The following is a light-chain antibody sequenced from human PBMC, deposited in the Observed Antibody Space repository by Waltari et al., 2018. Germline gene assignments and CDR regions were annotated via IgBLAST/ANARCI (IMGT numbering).Light chain of an antibody. CDR2: DAS. CDR3: QQRTSWPT. J-gene: IGKJ3*01. Sequence: EIVFTPSPATLSLSPGERATLSCRASQRVSSYLAWYQQKPGQGPRLLLYDASNRATGIPARFSGSGSGTDFTLTISSLEPEDFAVYYCQQRTSWPTFGPGTKVDIK. V-gene: IGKV3-11*01. CDR1: QRVSSY.